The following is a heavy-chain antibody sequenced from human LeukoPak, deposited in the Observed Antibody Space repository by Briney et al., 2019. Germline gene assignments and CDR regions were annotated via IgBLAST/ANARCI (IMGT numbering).Heavy chain of an antibody. V-gene: IGHV4-34*01. Sequence: SETLSLTCAVYGGSFSGYYWSWIRQPPGKGLEWIGEINHSGTTNYNPSLKSRVTISVDTSKNQFSLKLSSVTAADTAVYYCARLGYCSSTSCYYFDYWGQGTLVTVSS. CDR1: GGSFSGYY. CDR2: INHSGTT. CDR3: ARLGYCSSTSCYYFDY. J-gene: IGHJ4*02. D-gene: IGHD2-2*01.